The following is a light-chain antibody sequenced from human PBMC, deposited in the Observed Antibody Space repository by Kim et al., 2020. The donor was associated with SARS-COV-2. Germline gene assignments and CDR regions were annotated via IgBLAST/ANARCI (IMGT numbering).Light chain of an antibody. V-gene: IGLV3-1*01. CDR2: QDT. J-gene: IGLJ3*02. CDR3: QAWDGSTV. Sequence: VPPGQTASVTCSGDKLGDKYACWYQQKPGQSPVLGIYQDTKRPSGIPARFSGSNSGNTATLTISGTQAMDEAHYYCQAWDGSTVFGGGTQLTVL. CDR1: KLGDKY.